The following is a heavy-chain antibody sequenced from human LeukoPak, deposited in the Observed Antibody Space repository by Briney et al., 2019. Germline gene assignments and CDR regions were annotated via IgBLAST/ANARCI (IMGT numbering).Heavy chain of an antibody. D-gene: IGHD2-21*01. J-gene: IGHJ4*02. CDR3: ARDSTVWSFDY. CDR1: GYTFTGYY. CDR2: INPNSGGI. Sequence: ASVKVSCKASGYTFTGYYMHWVRQAPGQGLEWMGWINPNSGGINYAQKFQGRVTMTRDTSISTAYMELSRLRSDDTAVYYCARDSTVWSFDYWGQGTLVTVSS. V-gene: IGHV1-2*02.